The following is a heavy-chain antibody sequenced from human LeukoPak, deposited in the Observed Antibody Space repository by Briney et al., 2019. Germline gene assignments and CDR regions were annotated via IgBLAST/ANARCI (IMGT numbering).Heavy chain of an antibody. J-gene: IGHJ4*02. V-gene: IGHV1-2*02. Sequence: ASVKVSCKASGYTFTGKFIHWVRQAPGQGLEWMGWIDPNSGGTDYAQKFRGRVTMTRDTSTSTAYMDLSSLISDDTAVYYCARGREGRAYFDYWGQGTLVTVYS. CDR1: GYTFTGKF. CDR3: ARGREGRAYFDY. CDR2: IDPNSGGT.